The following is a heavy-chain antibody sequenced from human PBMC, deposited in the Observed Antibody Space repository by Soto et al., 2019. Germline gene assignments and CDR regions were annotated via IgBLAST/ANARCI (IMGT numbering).Heavy chain of an antibody. D-gene: IGHD3-10*01. CDR3: ARDILSGGAYPDS. Sequence: GGSLRLSCAASGFTFSTYTMNWVRQAPGKGLEWISSISSGSSYIYYAGSVKGRFTISRDNAKNSLFLQMNSLRADDTAVYFCARDILSGGAYPDSWGQGTKVTVSS. V-gene: IGHV3-21*01. J-gene: IGHJ5*01. CDR1: GFTFSTYT. CDR2: ISSGSSYI.